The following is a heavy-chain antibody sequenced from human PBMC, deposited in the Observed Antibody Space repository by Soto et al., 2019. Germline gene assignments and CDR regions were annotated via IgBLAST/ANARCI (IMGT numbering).Heavy chain of an antibody. J-gene: IGHJ3*02. V-gene: IGHV3-53*01. CDR3: ATWLLREHAFDI. Sequence: DVQVVESGGGLIQPGGSLRLSCAASGFTVSGKKYITGVRQAPGQGLEWVSALYIADGTFYADSVRGRFTVSIDSSKNTVYLQMNNLSPEDTAVYFCATWLLREHAFDIWGLGTMVSVSS. CDR2: LYIADGT. D-gene: IGHD2-15*01. CDR1: GFTVSGKKY.